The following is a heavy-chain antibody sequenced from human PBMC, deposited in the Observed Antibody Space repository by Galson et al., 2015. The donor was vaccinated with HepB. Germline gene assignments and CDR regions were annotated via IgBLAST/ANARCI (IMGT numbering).Heavy chain of an antibody. V-gene: IGHV3-30*18. CDR2: ISNDGNNE. J-gene: IGHJ4*02. D-gene: IGHD2-21*02. Sequence: STRLSCAASGFIFSRSGMHWVRQAPGKGLEWVAVISNDGNNETYADSVKGRFTISSDNSKRTLNLQIHRLIVEDTAGYHCVKDGGSTYCGGDCYSAVFEHWGQGTLVTVSA. CDR1: GFIFSRSG. CDR3: VKDGGSTYCGGDCYSAVFEH.